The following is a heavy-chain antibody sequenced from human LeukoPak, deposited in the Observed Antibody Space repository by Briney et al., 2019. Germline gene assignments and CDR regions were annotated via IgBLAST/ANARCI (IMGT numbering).Heavy chain of an antibody. Sequence: ASVKVSCKASGYTFTSYDINWVRQATGQGLEWMGWMNPNSGNTGYAQKFQGRVTMTRNTSISTAYMELSSLRPEDTAVYYCARAQYSGSYPEIWGQGTLVTVSS. D-gene: IGHD5-12*01. J-gene: IGHJ4*02. V-gene: IGHV1-8*01. CDR3: ARAQYSGSYPEI. CDR1: GYTFTSYD. CDR2: MNPNSGNT.